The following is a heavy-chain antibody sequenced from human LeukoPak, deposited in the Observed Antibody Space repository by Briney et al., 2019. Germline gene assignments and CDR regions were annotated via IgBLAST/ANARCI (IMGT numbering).Heavy chain of an antibody. J-gene: IGHJ3*02. CDR1: GGSITSSSYY. D-gene: IGHD3-22*01. CDR3: ARHDSSGPYNAFDI. V-gene: IGHV4-39*01. Sequence: SETLSLTCTVSGGSITSSSYYWGWLRQPPGRGLEWIGSIYYGGNTYYNPSLKSRVIKTVDTSKNQFSLKLSSVTAADTAVYYCARHDSSGPYNAFDIWGQGTMVTVSS. CDR2: IYYGGNT.